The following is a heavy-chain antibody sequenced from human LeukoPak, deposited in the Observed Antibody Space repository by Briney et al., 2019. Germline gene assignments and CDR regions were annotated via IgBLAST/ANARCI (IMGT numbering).Heavy chain of an antibody. J-gene: IGHJ3*01. CDR3: AKADYDGNSHTLHF. D-gene: IGHD4-23*01. Sequence: QTGGSMRHSCAATGFTFSTKGMNWVRQAPDKRLGWVASIRYVGSNKYYAVSVKVRFSMSRAHSNDKLLLQVNSLGSQDTGMSFCAKADYDGNSHTLHFWGQGTIGTVSS. V-gene: IGHV3-30*02. CDR1: GFTFSTKG. CDR2: IRYVGSNK.